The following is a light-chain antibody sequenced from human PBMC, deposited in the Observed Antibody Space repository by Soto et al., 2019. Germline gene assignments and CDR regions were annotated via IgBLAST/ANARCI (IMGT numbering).Light chain of an antibody. CDR3: TSFAGLNNFVV. V-gene: IGLV2-8*01. J-gene: IGLJ2*01. CDR2: DFY. CDR1: SSDVGAYNY. Sequence: QSVLTQPPSASGSPGQSVTVSCTGTSSDVGAYNYVSWYQQHPGRAPKLIIFDFYKRPSGVPDRFSGSKSGNTASLTVSGLQTEDEAEYYCTSFAGLNNFVVFGGGTKLTVL.